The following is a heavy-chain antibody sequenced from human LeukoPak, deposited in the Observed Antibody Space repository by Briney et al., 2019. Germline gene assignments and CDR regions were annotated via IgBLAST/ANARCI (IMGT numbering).Heavy chain of an antibody. CDR2: ISYSGTT. D-gene: IGHD3-9*01. Sequence: SETLSLTCTVSGGSISSGGYYWSWIRQPPGKGLEWIGSISYSGTTYYNPSLKSRVTISVDTSKNRFSLNLSSVTAADTAVYYCARDWLFGSFDIWGQGTMVTVSS. V-gene: IGHV4-39*02. CDR1: GGSISSGGYY. CDR3: ARDWLFGSFDI. J-gene: IGHJ3*02.